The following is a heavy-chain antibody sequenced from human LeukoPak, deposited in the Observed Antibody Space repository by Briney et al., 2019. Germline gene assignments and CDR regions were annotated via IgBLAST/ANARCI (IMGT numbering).Heavy chain of an antibody. CDR2: ISYDGSNK. J-gene: IGHJ4*02. CDR3: AKGDLN. V-gene: IGHV3-30*18. CDR1: GFTFSSYG. Sequence: PGRSLRLSCAASGFTFSSYGMHWVRQAPGKGLEWVAVISYDGSNKYYADSVKGRFTISRDNSKNTLYLQMNSLRAEDTAVYYCAKGDLNWGQGTLVTVRS.